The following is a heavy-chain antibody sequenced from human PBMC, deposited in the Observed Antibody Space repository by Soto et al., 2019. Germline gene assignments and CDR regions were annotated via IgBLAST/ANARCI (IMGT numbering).Heavy chain of an antibody. J-gene: IGHJ4*02. V-gene: IGHV3-30*03. D-gene: IGHD6-6*01. CDR1: GFTFSSYA. Sequence: QVQLVESGGGVVQPGKXLRLSCAASGFTFSSYAMHWARQAPGKGLEWVTVISIRGGDEYYAESVRGRFTISRDDSKNTLYLQMDSLRVEDTAVYYCARGTIVARQHLDYWGQGXLVTVSS. CDR3: ARGTIVARQHLDY. CDR2: ISIRGGDE.